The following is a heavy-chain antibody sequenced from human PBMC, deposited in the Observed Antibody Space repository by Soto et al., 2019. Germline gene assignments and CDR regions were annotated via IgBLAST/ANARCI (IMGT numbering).Heavy chain of an antibody. J-gene: IGHJ6*03. CDR1: GYSFTNYG. CDR3: ARDRGVAPPVAGNTHYYYYMDV. V-gene: IGHV1-18*01. Sequence: QDQLVQSGVEVKKPGASVKVSCKASGYSFTNYGITWVRQAPGQGIEWMGWISAYNGNTNYAQKFQGRVIMTTDASTSTAYLELRSLRSGDTAVYYCARDRGVAPPVAGNTHYYYYMDVWGKGTTVTVSS. CDR2: ISAYNGNT. D-gene: IGHD6-19*01.